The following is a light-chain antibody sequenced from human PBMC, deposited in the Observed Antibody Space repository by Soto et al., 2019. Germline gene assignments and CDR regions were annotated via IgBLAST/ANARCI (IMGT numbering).Light chain of an antibody. CDR3: QQYYSTPLT. J-gene: IGKJ4*01. CDR2: WAS. CDR1: QSVLYSSRNKNY. Sequence: DIVMTQSPDFLAVSLGERATINCKSSQSVLYSSRNKNYLAWYQQKPGQPPKLLISWASTRDSGVPDRFRGSGSGTDFTLTISSLQSEDVAVYYCQQYYSTPLTFGGGTRVEIK. V-gene: IGKV4-1*01.